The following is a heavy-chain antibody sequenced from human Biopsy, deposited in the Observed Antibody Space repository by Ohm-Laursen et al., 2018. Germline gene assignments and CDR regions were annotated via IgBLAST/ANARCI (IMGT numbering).Heavy chain of an antibody. CDR2: IIPFFGTP. CDR1: GGSSSSYA. D-gene: IGHD2-2*01. V-gene: IGHV1-69*06. J-gene: IGHJ6*02. CDR3: ARGRRLPAAISSYYYAMDV. Sequence: SSVKVSCKPSGGSSSSYAISWVRQAPGQGLEWMGGIIPFFGTPNYAQMFQGRVTITADTSTSTAYMELSSLRSDDTAVYYCARGRRLPAAISSYYYAMDVWGQGTTVTVSS.